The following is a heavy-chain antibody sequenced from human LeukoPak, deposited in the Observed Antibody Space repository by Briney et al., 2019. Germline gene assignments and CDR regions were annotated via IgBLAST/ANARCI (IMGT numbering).Heavy chain of an antibody. Sequence: PGRSLRLSCAASGFTFSSYGMHWVRQAPGKGLEWVSVISGSGGSTSYADSVKGRFTISRDNSKNTLYLQMNSLRAEDTAVYYCAKCFYDTSGYYLYYFDYWGQGTLVTVSS. CDR3: AKCFYDTSGYYLYYFDY. J-gene: IGHJ4*02. CDR2: ISGSGGST. V-gene: IGHV3-23*01. CDR1: GFTFSSYG. D-gene: IGHD3-22*01.